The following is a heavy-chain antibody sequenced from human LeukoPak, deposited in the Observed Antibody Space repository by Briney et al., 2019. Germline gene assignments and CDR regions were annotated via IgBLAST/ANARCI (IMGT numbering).Heavy chain of an antibody. CDR3: ARHRTAYYFDY. CDR2: IYYSGST. J-gene: IGHJ4*02. CDR1: GGSVSTYY. Sequence: SETLSLTCTGSGGSVSTYYWSWIRQPPGKGLEWVGYIYYSGSTNYNPSLKSRVTISVDTSKNQFSLKLSSVTAADTAMYYGARHRTAYYFDYWGQGTLVTVSS. V-gene: IGHV4-59*08.